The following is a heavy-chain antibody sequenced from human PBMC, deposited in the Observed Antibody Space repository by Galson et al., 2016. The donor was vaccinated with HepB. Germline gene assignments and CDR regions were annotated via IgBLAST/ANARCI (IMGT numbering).Heavy chain of an antibody. CDR1: GGSISSSSYS. CDR2: IFYSGSI. D-gene: IGHD2-2*01. V-gene: IGHV4-39*01. Sequence: SETLSLTCTVSGGSISSSSYSWGWIRQPPGKGLEWIGSIFYSGSIDYNPSLRSRVTMSVDTSKSQFSLKLSFVTAADTALYYCASHSNQLLSRSFGPWGQGTQVTVSS. CDR3: ASHSNQLLSRSFGP. J-gene: IGHJ5*02.